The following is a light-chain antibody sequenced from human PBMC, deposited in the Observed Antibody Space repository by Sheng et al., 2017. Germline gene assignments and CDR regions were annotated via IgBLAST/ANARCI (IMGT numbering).Light chain of an antibody. CDR3: QSYDSSLRANV. CDR1: SSNIGAGYD. V-gene: IGLV1-40*01. Sequence: QPVLTQPPSVSGAPGQRVTISCTGNSSNIGAGYDVHWYQQLPGTAPKLLIYGNSNRPSGVPDRFSGSKSGTSASLAITGLQAEDEADYFCQSYDSSLRANVFGSGTEVTVL. CDR2: GNS. J-gene: IGLJ1*01.